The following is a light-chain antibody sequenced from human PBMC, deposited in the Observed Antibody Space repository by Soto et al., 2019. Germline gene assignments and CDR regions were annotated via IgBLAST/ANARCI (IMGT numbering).Light chain of an antibody. CDR2: RAS. CDR1: QSISPW. Sequence: DIQMTQSPSTLSAYVGERVTITCRASQSISPWLAWYQKKPGKAPNFLIYRASNLQTGVPSRFSGSGSGTEFTLTINSLQPDDFATYYCQEYRGRPYTFGQGTKLEIE. V-gene: IGKV1-5*03. CDR3: QEYRGRPYT. J-gene: IGKJ2*01.